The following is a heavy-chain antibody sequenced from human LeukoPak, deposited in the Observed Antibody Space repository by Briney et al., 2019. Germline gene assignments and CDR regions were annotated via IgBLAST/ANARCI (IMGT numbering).Heavy chain of an antibody. CDR2: IYTSGST. Sequence: SQTLSLTCTVSGGSISSGSYYWSWIRQPAGKGLEWIGRIYTSGSTNYNPSLKSRVTISVDTSKNQFSLKLSSVTAADTAVYYCARVVLTGYSHFDYWGQGTLVTVSS. V-gene: IGHV4-61*02. CDR3: ARVVLTGYSHFDY. D-gene: IGHD3-9*01. J-gene: IGHJ4*02. CDR1: GGSISSGSYY.